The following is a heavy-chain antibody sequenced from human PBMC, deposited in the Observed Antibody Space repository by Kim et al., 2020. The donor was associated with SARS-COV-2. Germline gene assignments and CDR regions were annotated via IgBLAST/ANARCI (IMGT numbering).Heavy chain of an antibody. J-gene: IGHJ4*02. CDR1: GFTFDDYA. V-gene: IGHV3-9*01. CDR3: ARKAFSSSLVFDY. D-gene: IGHD6-6*01. CDR2: ISWNSGSI. Sequence: GGSLRLSCAASGFTFDDYAMHWVRQAPGKGLEWVSGISWNSGSIGYADSVKGRFTISRDNAKNSLYLQMNSLRAEDTALYYCARKAFSSSLVFDYWGQGTLVTVSS.